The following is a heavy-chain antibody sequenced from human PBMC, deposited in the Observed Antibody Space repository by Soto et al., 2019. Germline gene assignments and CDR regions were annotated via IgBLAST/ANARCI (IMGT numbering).Heavy chain of an antibody. CDR1: GGTFSSYA. D-gene: IGHD5-12*01. J-gene: IGHJ6*02. V-gene: IGHV1-69*12. CDR3: ARGLVATTKKHYYYYYGMDV. Sequence: QVQLVQSGAEVKKPGSSVKVSCKASGGTFSSYAISWVRQAPGQGLEWMGGIIPIFGTANYAQKFQGRVTITADESTSTAYMELSSLRSEDTAVYYCARGLVATTKKHYYYYYGMDVWGQGTTVTVSS. CDR2: IIPIFGTA.